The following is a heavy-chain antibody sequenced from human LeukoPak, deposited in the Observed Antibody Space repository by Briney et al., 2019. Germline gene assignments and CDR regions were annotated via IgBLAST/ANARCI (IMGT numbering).Heavy chain of an antibody. V-gene: IGHV4-4*07. J-gene: IGHJ4*02. CDR2: IYTSGST. D-gene: IGHD3-10*01. CDR1: GASISSYD. Sequence: SETLSLTCTVSGASISSYDWSWIRQPAGNGLEWIGRIYTSGSTNYNPSLTSRVTMSVDTSKNQFSLKLSSVTAADTAVYFCARVGTYYGSGSYSPEYWGQGTLVTVSS. CDR3: ARVGTYYGSGSYSPEY.